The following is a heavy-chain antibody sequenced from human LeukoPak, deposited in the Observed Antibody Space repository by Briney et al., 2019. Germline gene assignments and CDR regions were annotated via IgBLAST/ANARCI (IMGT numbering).Heavy chain of an antibody. CDR3: ARGAPHYDILTGYYFDKGGSDY. J-gene: IGHJ4*02. V-gene: IGHV1-2*02. D-gene: IGHD3-9*01. Sequence: ASVKVSCKASGYTFTGYYMHWVRQAPGQGLEWMGWINPNSGGTNYAQKFQGRVTMTRDTSISTAYMELSRLRSDDTAVYYCARGAPHYDILTGYYFDKGGSDYWGQGTVVTVSS. CDR1: GYTFTGYY. CDR2: INPNSGGT.